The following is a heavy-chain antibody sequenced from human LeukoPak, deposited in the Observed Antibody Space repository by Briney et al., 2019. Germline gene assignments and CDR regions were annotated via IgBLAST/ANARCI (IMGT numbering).Heavy chain of an antibody. CDR3: ARDLAAAGTSWFDP. CDR1: GYTFTSYG. J-gene: IGHJ5*02. CDR2: ISAYNGNT. V-gene: IGHV1-18*01. D-gene: IGHD6-13*01. Sequence: ASVKVSCKASGYTFTSYGISWVRQAPGQGLEWMGWISAYNGNTNYAQKLQGRVTMTTDTSTSTAYMELRSLRSDDTAVYYCARDLAAAGTSWFDPWGQGTLVTVSS.